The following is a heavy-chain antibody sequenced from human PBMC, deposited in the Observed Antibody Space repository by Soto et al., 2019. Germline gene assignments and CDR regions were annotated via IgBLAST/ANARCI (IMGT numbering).Heavy chain of an antibody. CDR1: GYTFTPYA. J-gene: IGHJ5*01. Sequence: ASVKGSCKASGYTFTPYAMHWLRQAPGQRLEWMGWTSGYNGNTKYAQKLQGRVTINPDTSKNQFSLQLNSVTPEDTAVYYCARSSGWFDYWGQGTLVTVSS. CDR2: TSGYNGNT. V-gene: IGHV1-3*01. D-gene: IGHD6-19*01. CDR3: ARSSGWFDY.